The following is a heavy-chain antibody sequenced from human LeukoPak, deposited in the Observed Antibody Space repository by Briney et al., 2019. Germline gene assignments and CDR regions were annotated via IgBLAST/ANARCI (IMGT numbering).Heavy chain of an antibody. V-gene: IGHV4-59*01. CDR3: ARVVFGGVIVNYFDY. D-gene: IGHD3-16*02. CDR2: NFKSWRT. Sequence: SETLSLTCTVSGGSISGYYWSWIRQPPGQGLEWIVYNFKSWRTNYNPSLMSRVTTSIDTSKNQFSLMLTSVTPADTAVYYCARVVFGGVIVNYFDYWGQGTLVTVSS. J-gene: IGHJ4*02. CDR1: GGSISGYY.